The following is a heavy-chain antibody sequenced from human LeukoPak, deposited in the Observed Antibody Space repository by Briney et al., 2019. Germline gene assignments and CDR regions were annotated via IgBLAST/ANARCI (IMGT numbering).Heavy chain of an antibody. D-gene: IGHD1-26*01. CDR2: MNPNSGNT. CDR1: GCTFTSYD. J-gene: IGHJ4*02. CDR3: AREYSGSYGERLDFDY. V-gene: IGHV1-8*01. Sequence: ASVKVSCKASGCTFTSYDINWVRQATGQGLEWMGWMNPNSGNTGYAQKFQGRVTMTRNTSISTAYMELSSLRSEDTAVYYCAREYSGSYGERLDFDYWGQGTLATVSS.